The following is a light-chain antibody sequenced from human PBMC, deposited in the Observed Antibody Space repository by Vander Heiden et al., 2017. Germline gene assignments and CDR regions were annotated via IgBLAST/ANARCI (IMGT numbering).Light chain of an antibody. V-gene: IGLV2-23*01. Sequence: QSALTQPASVSGSPGQSITISCTGVSSDVGSYNFVSWYQQHPAKAPKLMIYESNKRPSGISNRFSGSKSGNTASLTISGLQAEDEAEYYCFSYTGSRTWVFGGGTELTAL. CDR1: SSDVGSYNF. J-gene: IGLJ3*02. CDR2: ESN. CDR3: FSYTGSRTWV.